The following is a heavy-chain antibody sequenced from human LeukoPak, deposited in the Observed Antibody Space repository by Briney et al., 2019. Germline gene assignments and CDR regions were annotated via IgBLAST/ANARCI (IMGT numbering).Heavy chain of an antibody. V-gene: IGHV4-34*01. D-gene: IGHD5/OR15-5a*01. Sequence: SETLSLTCAVYGESFSGFYWSWIRQSPGKGLESIGETNHGGSTNYNPSLKTRVTISVDTSKNQFSLKLRSVTAADTAVFYCAREGVSVTNFEYWSQGTLVTVSS. CDR3: AREGVSVTNFEY. J-gene: IGHJ4*02. CDR2: TNHGGST. CDR1: GESFSGFY.